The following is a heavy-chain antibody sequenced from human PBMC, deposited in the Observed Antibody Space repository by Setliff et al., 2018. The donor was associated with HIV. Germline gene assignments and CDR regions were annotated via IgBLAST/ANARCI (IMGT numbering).Heavy chain of an antibody. CDR2: ISGGGDRT. CDR1: GFTLSSYA. D-gene: IGHD2-2*01. V-gene: IGHV3-23*01. J-gene: IGHJ6*02. Sequence: PGGSLRLSCAASGFTLSSYAMTWVRQAPGKGLERVSAISGGGDRTYHADSVRGRFTISRDNSKNSLYLQMNSLRAEDTAVYYCAKVPLFVVVPAALGGMDVWGQGTTVTVSS. CDR3: AKVPLFVVVPAALGGMDV.